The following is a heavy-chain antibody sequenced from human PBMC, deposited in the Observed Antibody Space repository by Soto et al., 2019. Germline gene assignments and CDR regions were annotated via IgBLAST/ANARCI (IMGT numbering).Heavy chain of an antibody. Sequence: QVQVVQSGAEVKKPGASVKISCKTSGYSFTDDYLHWVRQAPGQGLEWVGWINPHSGSTNFAQKFLGRVSMTRDTSISTEYLELLSLTSDDTDIYFCARAVYCGDDCYSYGMDVWGQGTTVTVSS. CDR2: INPHSGST. J-gene: IGHJ6*02. V-gene: IGHV1-2*02. CDR3: ARAVYCGDDCYSYGMDV. CDR1: GYSFTDDY. D-gene: IGHD2-21*02.